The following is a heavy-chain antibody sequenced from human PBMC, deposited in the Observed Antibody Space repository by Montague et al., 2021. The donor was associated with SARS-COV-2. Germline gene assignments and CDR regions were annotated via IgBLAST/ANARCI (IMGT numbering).Heavy chain of an antibody. Sequence: SETLSLTCTVSGGSVSSSPYYWGWIRQPPGMGLEGVGSISYSGRTYFSPTLKSRLTISVDSSENQFSLRLSSVPAADTAVCDCASSYYYGSGTYVYNYYMDVWGQGTPVTVSS. CDR3: ASSYYYGSGTYVYNYYMDV. V-gene: IGHV4-39*01. CDR2: ISYSGRT. CDR1: GGSVSSSPYY. D-gene: IGHD3-10*01. J-gene: IGHJ6*03.